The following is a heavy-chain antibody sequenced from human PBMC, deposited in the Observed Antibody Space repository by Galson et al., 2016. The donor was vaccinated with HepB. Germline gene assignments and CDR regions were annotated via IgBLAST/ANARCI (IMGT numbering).Heavy chain of an antibody. CDR1: GFTFSSYA. J-gene: IGHJ4*02. Sequence: SLRLSCAASGFTFSSYAMSWVRQAPGKGLEWVSSISGDGAPYYVDSMKGRFTISRDNSKDTLYLQMISLRAEDTAVYYCARDRGFYSSTWDWGQGTLVTVPS. CDR3: ARDRGFYSSTWD. D-gene: IGHD2-2*01. V-gene: IGHV3-23*01. CDR2: ISGDGAP.